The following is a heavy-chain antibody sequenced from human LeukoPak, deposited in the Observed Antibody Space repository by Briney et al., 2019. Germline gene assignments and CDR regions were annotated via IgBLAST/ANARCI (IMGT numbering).Heavy chain of an antibody. CDR2: IYYSGST. J-gene: IGHJ3*02. Sequence: SETLSLTCTVSGGSISSYYWSWIRQPPGKGLEWIGYIYYSGSTNYNPSLKSRVTISVDTSKNQFSLKLISVTAADTAVYYCARADVKKSDAFNIWGQGTMVTVSS. CDR1: GGSISSYY. V-gene: IGHV4-59*08. CDR3: ARADVKKSDAFNI.